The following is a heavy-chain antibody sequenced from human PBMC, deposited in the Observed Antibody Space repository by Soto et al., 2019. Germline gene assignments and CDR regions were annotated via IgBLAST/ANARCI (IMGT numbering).Heavy chain of an antibody. CDR2: INPSGGST. D-gene: IGHD2-2*01. CDR3: ARDLDIVVVPAAMGFDY. CDR1: GYTFTSYY. V-gene: IGHV1-46*01. J-gene: IGHJ4*02. Sequence: QVQLVQSGAEVKKPGASVKVSCKASGYTFTSYYMHWVRQAPGQGLEWMGIINPSGGSTSYAQKFPGRVTMTRDTSTSTVYMELSSLRSEDTAVYYCARDLDIVVVPAAMGFDYWGQGTLVTVSS.